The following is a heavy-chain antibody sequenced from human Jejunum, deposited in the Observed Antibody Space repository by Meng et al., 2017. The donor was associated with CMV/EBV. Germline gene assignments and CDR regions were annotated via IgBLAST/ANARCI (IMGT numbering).Heavy chain of an antibody. Sequence: YRMIWVRQAPGKGLEWISSISSSRSYIYYADSVKGRFTISRDNAKNSLYLQMNSLRAEDTAVYYCARDGHYCSGSSCYKIFAFDIWGQGTMVTVSS. CDR3: ARDGHYCSGSSCYKIFAFDI. J-gene: IGHJ3*02. CDR1: YR. CDR2: ISSSRSYI. D-gene: IGHD2-2*02. V-gene: IGHV3-21*01.